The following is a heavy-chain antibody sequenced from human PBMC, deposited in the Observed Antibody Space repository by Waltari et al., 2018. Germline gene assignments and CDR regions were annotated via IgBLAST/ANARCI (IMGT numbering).Heavy chain of an antibody. D-gene: IGHD3-10*01. Sequence: QVQLVQSGAEVKKPGSSVKVSCKASGGTFSSYAISWVRQAPGQGLEWMGRIITILGIAKYAQKVQGRVTITAEKSTSTAYMELSSLRSEDTAVYYCARENPALSGYGMDVWGQGTTVTVSS. J-gene: IGHJ6*02. V-gene: IGHV1-69*04. CDR3: ARENPALSGYGMDV. CDR2: IITILGIA. CDR1: GGTFSSYA.